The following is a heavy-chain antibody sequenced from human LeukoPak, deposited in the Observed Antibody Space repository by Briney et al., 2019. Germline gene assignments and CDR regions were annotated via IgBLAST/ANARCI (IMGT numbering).Heavy chain of an antibody. Sequence: PSQTLSLTCTVSGGSISSGGYFWSWIRQHPGKGLEWIGYIYYSGSTYYNPSLKRRVSISVDTSKSQFSLKLSSVTAADTAVYYCARFIGGGQAAAFDYWGQGTLVTVSS. D-gene: IGHD6-13*01. J-gene: IGHJ4*02. CDR2: IYYSGST. V-gene: IGHV4-31*03. CDR3: ARFIGGGQAAAFDY. CDR1: GGSISSGGYF.